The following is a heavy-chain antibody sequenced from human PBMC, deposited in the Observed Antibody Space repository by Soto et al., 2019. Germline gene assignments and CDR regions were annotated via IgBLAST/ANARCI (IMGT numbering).Heavy chain of an antibody. J-gene: IGHJ4*02. CDR2: ISWNSGSI. D-gene: IGHD5-12*01. CDR1: GFTFDDYA. V-gene: IGHV3-9*01. CDR3: ASTSGYYDGPFDY. Sequence: EVQLVESGGGLVQPGRSLRLSCAASGFTFDDYAMHWVRQAPGKGLEWVSGISWNSGSIGYADSVKGRFTISRDNAKNSLYLQMNSLRAEDTALYYCASTSGYYDGPFDYWGQGTLVTVSS.